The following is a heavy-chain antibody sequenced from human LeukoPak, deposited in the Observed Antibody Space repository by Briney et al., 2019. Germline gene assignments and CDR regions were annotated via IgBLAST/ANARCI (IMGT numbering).Heavy chain of an antibody. CDR2: INWNGGSI. CDR1: GFTFDDYG. D-gene: IGHD3-10*01. V-gene: IGHV3-20*01. Sequence: GSLRLSCAASGFTFDDYGMSWVRQAPGKGLEWVSGINWNGGSIGYADSVKGRFTISRDNAKNSLYLQMNSLRAEDTALYHCARAGDYYGSGSYAFDVWGQGTMVTVSS. J-gene: IGHJ3*01. CDR3: ARAGDYYGSGSYAFDV.